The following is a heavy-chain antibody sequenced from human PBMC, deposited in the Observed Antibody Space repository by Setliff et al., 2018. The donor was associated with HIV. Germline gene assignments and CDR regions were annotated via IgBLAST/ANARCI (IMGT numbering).Heavy chain of an antibody. J-gene: IGHJ6*03. D-gene: IGHD4-17*01. CDR3: ARAYGDYGHYYYYLDV. CDR2: INHSGST. V-gene: IGHV4-4*02. Sequence: PSETLSLTCAVSGGSITSSHWWSWVRQSPGKGLEWIGEINHSGSTNYNPSLKSRVAISVDMSKNQFSLRLNSVTAADTAVYYCARAYGDYGHYYYYLDVWGKGTTVTVSS. CDR1: GGSITSSHW.